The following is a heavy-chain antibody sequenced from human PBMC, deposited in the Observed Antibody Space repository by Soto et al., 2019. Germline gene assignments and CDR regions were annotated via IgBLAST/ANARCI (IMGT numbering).Heavy chain of an antibody. Sequence: QVQLVQSGAEVKNPGASLKFSCKDSGYTFTSYGISWVRQAPGQGLEWMGWLSSYNGNTNYAQKLQGRVTMTTDTSTSTAYMELRSLSSDDTAVYYCERVGSQTGTKEYAFDIWGQGTMVTVSS. J-gene: IGHJ3*02. V-gene: IGHV1-18*04. CDR2: LSSYNGNT. CDR3: ERVGSQTGTKEYAFDI. CDR1: GYTFTSYG. D-gene: IGHD1-1*01.